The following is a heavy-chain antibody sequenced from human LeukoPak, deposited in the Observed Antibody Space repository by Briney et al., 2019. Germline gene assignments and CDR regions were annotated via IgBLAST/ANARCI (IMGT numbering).Heavy chain of an antibody. D-gene: IGHD3-10*01. CDR2: ISTGSSTI. J-gene: IGHJ4*02. CDR3: ARDVERTGGTYYYGSGSPRG. Sequence: PGGSLRLSCAASGFTFSSYSMNWARQAPGKGLEWVSYISTGSSTIYYADSVKGRFTISRDNAKNSLYLQMNSLRDEDTAVYYCARDVERTGGTYYYGSGSPRGWGQGTLVTVSS. CDR1: GFTFSSYS. V-gene: IGHV3-48*02.